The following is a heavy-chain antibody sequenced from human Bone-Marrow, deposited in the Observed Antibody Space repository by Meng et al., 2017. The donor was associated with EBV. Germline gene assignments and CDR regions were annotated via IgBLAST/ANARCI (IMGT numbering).Heavy chain of an antibody. J-gene: IGHJ4*02. D-gene: IGHD4-11*01. CDR1: GYTFTGHY. Sequence: QLQMAQSGAEVQTPPSSVKVSCKSSGYTFTGHYMHWVRQAPGQGLELMGLIDPNSGGADYAQKFQGGVTMTRDTSISTFYMELSRLTSDDTAVYFCARASDYGNDLDYWGQGTLVTVSS. CDR3: ARASDYGNDLDY. V-gene: IGHV1-2*06. CDR2: IDPNSGGA.